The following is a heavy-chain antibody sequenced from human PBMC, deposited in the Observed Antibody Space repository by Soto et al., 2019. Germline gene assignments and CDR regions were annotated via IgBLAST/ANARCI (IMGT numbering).Heavy chain of an antibody. V-gene: IGHV1-3*01. D-gene: IGHD5-18*01. CDR2: INAGNGNT. Sequence: ASVKVSCKASGYTFTSYAMHWVRQAPGQRLEWMGWINAGNGNTKYSQKFQGRVTITRDTSAITAYMELSSLRSEDTAVYYCAREDSYGPAAFDIWGQGTMVTVSS. J-gene: IGHJ3*02. CDR3: AREDSYGPAAFDI. CDR1: GYTFTSYA.